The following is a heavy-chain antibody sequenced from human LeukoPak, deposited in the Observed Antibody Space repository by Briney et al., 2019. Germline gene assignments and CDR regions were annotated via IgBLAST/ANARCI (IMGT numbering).Heavy chain of an antibody. CDR3: ARGADYNWNYEGWFDP. CDR1: GYTFSSYA. Sequence: ASVKVSCKASGYTFSSYAMNWVRQAPGQGLEWMGWINTNTGNPTYAQGFTGRFVFSLDTSVSTAYLQISSLKAEDTAVYYCARGADYNWNYEGWFDPWGQGTLVTVSS. V-gene: IGHV7-4-1*02. CDR2: INTNTGNP. J-gene: IGHJ5*02. D-gene: IGHD1-7*01.